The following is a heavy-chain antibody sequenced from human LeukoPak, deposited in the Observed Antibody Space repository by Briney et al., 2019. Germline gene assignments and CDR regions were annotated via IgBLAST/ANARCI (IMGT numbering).Heavy chain of an antibody. CDR1: GGSFSGYY. J-gene: IGHJ6*03. CDR2: INHSGST. CDR3: ARDGYCSSTSCSSHGYYYMDV. D-gene: IGHD2-2*03. V-gene: IGHV4-34*01. Sequence: SETLSLTCAVYGGSFSGYYWSWIRQPPGKGLEWIGEINHSGSTNYNPSLKSRVTISVDTSKNQFSLKLSSVTAADTAVYYCARDGYCSSTSCSSHGYYYMDVWGKGTTVTVSS.